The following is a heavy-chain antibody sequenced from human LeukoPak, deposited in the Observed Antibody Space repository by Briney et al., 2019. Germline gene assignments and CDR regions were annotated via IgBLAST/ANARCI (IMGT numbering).Heavy chain of an antibody. Sequence: GGSLRLSCEASGFTFSDYYMNWIRQAPGKGPEWVSDISSSASTTNYADSVEGRFTISRDNAQNSLYLQMNSLRAEDTAVYYCARSHYYGSGSLDPRGQGTLVTVSS. CDR2: ISSSASTT. CDR3: ARSHYYGSGSLDP. CDR1: GFTFSDYY. V-gene: IGHV3-11*01. D-gene: IGHD3-10*01. J-gene: IGHJ5*02.